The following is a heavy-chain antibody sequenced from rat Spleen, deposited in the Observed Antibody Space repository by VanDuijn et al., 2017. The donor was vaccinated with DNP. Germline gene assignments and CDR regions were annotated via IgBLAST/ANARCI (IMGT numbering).Heavy chain of an antibody. CDR2: ISTGGGNT. CDR3: ATHTFTPGITTPFAY. D-gene: IGHD1-4*01. V-gene: IGHV5S13*01. CDR1: GFTFSSYD. J-gene: IGHJ3*01. Sequence: EVQLVESGGGLVQPGRSLTLSCAASGFTFSSYDMAWVRQAPKKGLEWVATISTGGGNTYYRDSVKGRFTISRDNAKNTQYLQMESLRSEDTATYYCATHTFTPGITTPFAYWGQGTLVTVSS.